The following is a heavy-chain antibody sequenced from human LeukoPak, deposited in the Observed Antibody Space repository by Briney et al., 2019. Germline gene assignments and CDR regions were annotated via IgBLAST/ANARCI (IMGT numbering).Heavy chain of an antibody. Sequence: SETLSLTCAVYGGSFSGYYWSWIRQHPGKGLEWIGYIYYSGSTYYNPSLKSRVTISVDTSKNQFSLKLSSVTAADTAVYYCARDGDYDTLGYWGQGTLVTVSS. CDR1: GGSFSGYY. V-gene: IGHV4-31*11. J-gene: IGHJ4*02. CDR2: IYYSGST. CDR3: ARDGDYDTLGY. D-gene: IGHD4-17*01.